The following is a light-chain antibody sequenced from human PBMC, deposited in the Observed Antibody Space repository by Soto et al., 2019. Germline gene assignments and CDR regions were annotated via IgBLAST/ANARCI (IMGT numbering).Light chain of an antibody. Sequence: EIQMTQSPSSLSASVGDRVTITCRASQRIGSYLNWYRQRLGKAPEVLIYGASNLQDGVPSRFSGSGSGTDFTLSIDGLQPEDFATYYCQETSSITFGAGTKVEI. V-gene: IGKV1-39*01. J-gene: IGKJ4*01. CDR1: QRIGSY. CDR3: QETSSIT. CDR2: GAS.